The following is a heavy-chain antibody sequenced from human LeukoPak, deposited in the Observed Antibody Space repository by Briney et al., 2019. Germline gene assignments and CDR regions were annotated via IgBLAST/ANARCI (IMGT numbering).Heavy chain of an antibody. V-gene: IGHV4-4*07. D-gene: IGHD5-18*01. CDR1: GGSISSYY. J-gene: IGHJ4*02. CDR3: ARVQVIGQLWFGYDY. Sequence: PSETLSPTCTVSGGSISSYYWSWIRQPAGKGLEWIGRIYTSGSTNYNPSLKSRVTMSVDTSKNQFSLKLSSVTAADTAVYYCARVQVIGQLWFGYDYWGQGTLVTVSS. CDR2: IYTSGST.